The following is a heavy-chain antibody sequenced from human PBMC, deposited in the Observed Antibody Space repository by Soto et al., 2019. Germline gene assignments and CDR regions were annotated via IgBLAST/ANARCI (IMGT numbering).Heavy chain of an antibody. V-gene: IGHV3-11*05. Sequence: QVQLVESGGGLVKPGGSLRLSCAASGFTFSDYYMSWIRQAPGKGLEWVSYISSSSSYTNYADSVKGRFTISRDNAKNSLYVQMNSLRAEDTAVYYCARAVYSRSWPYFDLWGRGTLVTVSS. J-gene: IGHJ2*01. CDR1: GFTFSDYY. CDR2: ISSSSSYT. CDR3: ARAVYSRSWPYFDL. D-gene: IGHD6-13*01.